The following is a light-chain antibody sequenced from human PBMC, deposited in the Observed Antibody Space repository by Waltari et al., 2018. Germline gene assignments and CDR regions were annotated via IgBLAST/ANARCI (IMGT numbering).Light chain of an antibody. V-gene: IGKV2-28*01. Sequence: DVVVTQSPLSLPVTPGEPASISCRSSQNLLHTNGYNYLDWYLQKPGQPPQLLIFLGSNRAAGVPDRFSGSGAGTEFTRKISRVEAEDVGVYYCMQALQSPWSFGQGTKVDI. CDR2: LGS. CDR3: MQALQSPWS. J-gene: IGKJ1*01. CDR1: QNLLHTNGYNY.